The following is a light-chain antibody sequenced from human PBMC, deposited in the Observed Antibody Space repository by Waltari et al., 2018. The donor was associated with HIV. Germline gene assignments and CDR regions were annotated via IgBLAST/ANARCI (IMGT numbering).Light chain of an antibody. Sequence: DVQMTQSPSSLSASVGDRVTITCRASQTVTRWFTWYQQKPRKAPRSLIYAASSLQSGVPSRFSGSGGGTNFPLTISSLQPEDFATYYCQQYNSHPITFGQGTRLDLK. J-gene: IGKJ5*01. CDR1: QTVTRW. CDR3: QQYNSHPIT. V-gene: IGKV1D-16*01. CDR2: AAS.